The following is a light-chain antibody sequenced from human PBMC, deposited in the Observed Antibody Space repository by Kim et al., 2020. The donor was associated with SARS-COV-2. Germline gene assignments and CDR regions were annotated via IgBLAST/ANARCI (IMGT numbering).Light chain of an antibody. V-gene: IGKV1-33*01. CDR2: DAS. CDR1: QDINDY. J-gene: IGKJ2*03. Sequence: ASVGDRVTIACQASQDINDYLSWYQQKPGKAPKLLIYDASLLETGVPSRFAGGGSGTHFTLTISSLQPEDIATYFCQQYDTRPYSFGQGTKVDIK. CDR3: QQYDTRPYS.